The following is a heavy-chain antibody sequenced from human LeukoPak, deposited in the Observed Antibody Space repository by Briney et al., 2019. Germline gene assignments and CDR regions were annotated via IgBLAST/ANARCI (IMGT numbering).Heavy chain of an antibody. J-gene: IGHJ4*02. CDR2: ISAYNGNT. Sequence: GASVKVSCKASGYTFTSYGISWVRQAPGQGLEWMGWISAYNGNTNYAQKLQGRVTMTTDTSTSTAYMELRSLRSDDTAVYYCARDLSGYDHYAPGYWGQGTLVTVSS. CDR1: GYTFTSYG. V-gene: IGHV1-18*01. CDR3: ARDLSGYDHYAPGY. D-gene: IGHD5-12*01.